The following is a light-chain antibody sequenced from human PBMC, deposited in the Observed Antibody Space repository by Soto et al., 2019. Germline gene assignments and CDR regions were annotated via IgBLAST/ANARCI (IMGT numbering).Light chain of an antibody. CDR2: RAS. J-gene: IGKJ1*01. Sequence: EIVLTQSPGTLSLSPGERATLSYRASQSVSSSYLAWYQQKPGQAPSLLIYRASSRATGIPDRFSGSGSGTDFTLTISRLEPEDFAVYYCQQYGSYWTFGQGTKVDIK. CDR1: QSVSSSY. V-gene: IGKV3-20*01. CDR3: QQYGSYWT.